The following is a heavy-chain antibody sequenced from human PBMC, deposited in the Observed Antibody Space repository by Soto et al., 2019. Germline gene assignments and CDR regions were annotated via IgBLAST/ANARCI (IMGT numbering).Heavy chain of an antibody. V-gene: IGHV1-69*08. Sequence: QVQLVQSGAAVKKPGSSVKVSCKASGGTFSSYTISWVRQAPGQGLEWMGRIIPILGIANYAQKFQGRVTITAYKTTRTAYKELSSQRSEDTGVYYCARESRHAFDIWGQGTMVTVSS. CDR2: IIPILGIA. CDR3: ARESRHAFDI. J-gene: IGHJ3*02. CDR1: GGTFSSYT.